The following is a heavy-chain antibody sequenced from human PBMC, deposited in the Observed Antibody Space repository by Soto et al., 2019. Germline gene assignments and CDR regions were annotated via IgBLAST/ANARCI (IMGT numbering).Heavy chain of an antibody. V-gene: IGHV1-18*01. CDR1: GYTFTSYG. Sequence: QVQLVQSGAEVKKPGASVKVSCKASGYTFTSYGISWVRQAPGQGLEWMGWISAYNGNTNYAQKXQGRVTMTTDXXTXTXXMELRSLRSDDTAVYYCARIMGYYDSSGYRSAFDIWGQGTMVTVSS. CDR3: ARIMGYYDSSGYRSAFDI. D-gene: IGHD3-22*01. CDR2: ISAYNGNT. J-gene: IGHJ3*02.